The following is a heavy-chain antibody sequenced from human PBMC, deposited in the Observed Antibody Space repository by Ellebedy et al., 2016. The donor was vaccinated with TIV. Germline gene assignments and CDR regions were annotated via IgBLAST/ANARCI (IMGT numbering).Heavy chain of an antibody. CDR1: GGSISSSSYY. CDR2: VYYSGGT. D-gene: IGHD1-26*01. J-gene: IGHJ4*02. CDR3: ARDSRVGVSSVFGY. V-gene: IGHV4-39*07. Sequence: MPSETLSLTCTVSGGSISSSSYYWGWIRQPPGKGLEWIGSVYYSGGTYYNPSLKSRVTMSVDTSKNQFSLKLSSVTAADTAVYYCARDSRVGVSSVFGYWGQGTLVTVSS.